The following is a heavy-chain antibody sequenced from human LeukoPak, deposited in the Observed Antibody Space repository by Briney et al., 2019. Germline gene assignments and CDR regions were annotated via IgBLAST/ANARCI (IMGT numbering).Heavy chain of an antibody. CDR1: GFTFSSYG. V-gene: IGHV3-33*01. Sequence: GGSLRLSCAASGFTFSSYGMHWVRQAPGKGLGWGAVIYYDGSRRLYADSVKGRFTISRDDSKNTLFLEMNSLSAEDTAVYYCAREESAYYREFWGQGTLLTVSS. CDR3: AREESAYYREF. J-gene: IGHJ4*02. CDR2: IYYDGSRR. D-gene: IGHD3-3*01.